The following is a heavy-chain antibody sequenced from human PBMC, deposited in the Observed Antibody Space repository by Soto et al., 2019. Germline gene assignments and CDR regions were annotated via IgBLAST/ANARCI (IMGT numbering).Heavy chain of an antibody. J-gene: IGHJ4*02. CDR2: IIPIFGTA. D-gene: IGHD2-2*01. CDR1: GGTFSSYA. V-gene: IGHV1-69*13. Sequence: ASVKVSCKASGGTFSSYAISWVRQAPGQGLEWMGGIIPIFGTANYAQKFQGRVTITADESTSTAYMELSSLRSEDTAVYYCARDPGYCSSTSCPARDDYWGQGTLVTVSS. CDR3: ARDPGYCSSTSCPARDDY.